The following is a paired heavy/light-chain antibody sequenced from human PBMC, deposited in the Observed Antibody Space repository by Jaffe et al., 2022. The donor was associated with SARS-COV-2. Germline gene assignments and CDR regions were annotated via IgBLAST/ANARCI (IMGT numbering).Light chain of an antibody. V-gene: IGKV2-28*01. CDR2: WGS. CDR3: MQALPLQSPPT. J-gene: IGKJ5*01. Sequence: EIVLTQSPLSLSVTPGEPASISCRSSQSLLNSRGYYCLDWYLQKPGQSPQLLIYWGSNRAPGVPDRFSGSGSGTDFTLKISRVEAEDVGVYYCMQALPLQSPPTFGLGTRLDIK. CDR1: QSLLNSRGYYC.
Heavy chain of an antibody. D-gene: IGHD1-1*01. J-gene: IGHJ4*02. CDR2: ITGNSQVT. CDR3: TKDRVPDGSWNSDY. CDR1: GFTFSPYA. Sequence: EVQLLESGGALVQPGGSLRLSCVASGFTFSPYAMMWVRQAPGKGPECVSGITGNSQVTFYTDSVKGRFTISRDNSQNTLYLHMNTLRAEDTAIYYCTKDRVPDGSWNSDYWGRGTLVTVSS. V-gene: IGHV3-23*01.